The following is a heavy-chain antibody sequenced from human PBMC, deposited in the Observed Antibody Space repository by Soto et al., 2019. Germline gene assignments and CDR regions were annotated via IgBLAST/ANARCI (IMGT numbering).Heavy chain of an antibody. D-gene: IGHD5-12*01. CDR3: ARGEMATSYYYYGMDV. Sequence: QVQLVQSRAKVKKPGASVKVSCKASGYTFTSYGISWVRQAPGQGLEWMGWISAYNGNTNYAQKLQGRVTMTTDTSTSTAYMDLRSLRSDDTAVYYCARGEMATSYYYYGMDVWGQGTTVTVSS. V-gene: IGHV1-18*01. CDR1: GYTFTSYG. CDR2: ISAYNGNT. J-gene: IGHJ6*02.